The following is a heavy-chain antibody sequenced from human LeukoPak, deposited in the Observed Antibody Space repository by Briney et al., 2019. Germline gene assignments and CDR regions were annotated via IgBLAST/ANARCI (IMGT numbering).Heavy chain of an antibody. CDR1: GGPISSYY. CDR3: AGDSGSYKYFDY. CDR2: IYYSGST. V-gene: IGHV4-59*01. Sequence: PSETLSLTCTVSGGPISSYYWSWIRQPPGKGLEWIGYIYYSGSTNYNPSLKSRVTISVDTSKNQFSLKPSSLTAADTAVYYCAGDSGSYKYFDYWGQGTLVTVSS. D-gene: IGHD1-26*01. J-gene: IGHJ4*02.